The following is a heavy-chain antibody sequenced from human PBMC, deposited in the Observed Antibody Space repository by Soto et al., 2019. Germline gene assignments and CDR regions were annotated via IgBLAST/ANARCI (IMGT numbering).Heavy chain of an antibody. CDR3: AREDLRGLVRGVAYFDY. J-gene: IGHJ4*02. Sequence: EVQLLESGGGLVQPGGSLRLSCAASGFTFSSYAMTWVRQAPGKGLECVSGISGGSTFYADSVKGRFTMSRDTSKNTLYLQMDSLRAEDTAVYYCAREDLRGLVRGVAYFDYWGQGILVSVSS. V-gene: IGHV3-23*01. CDR1: GFTFSSYA. D-gene: IGHD3-10*01. CDR2: ISGGST.